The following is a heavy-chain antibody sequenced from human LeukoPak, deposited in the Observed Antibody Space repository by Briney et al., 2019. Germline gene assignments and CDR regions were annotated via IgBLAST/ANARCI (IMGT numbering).Heavy chain of an antibody. CDR1: GYTFTGYY. D-gene: IGHD3-22*01. CDR2: INPNSGGT. J-gene: IGHJ4*02. Sequence: ASVKLSCKASGYTFTGYYIHLVRQAPGQGLEWMGLINPNSGGTNYAQKFQGRVTMTRDTSISTAYMELSRMRSDDTAVYYCARLFIDGSSGYYKDRYFDYWGQGTLVTVSS. V-gene: IGHV1-2*02. CDR3: ARLFIDGSSGYYKDRYFDY.